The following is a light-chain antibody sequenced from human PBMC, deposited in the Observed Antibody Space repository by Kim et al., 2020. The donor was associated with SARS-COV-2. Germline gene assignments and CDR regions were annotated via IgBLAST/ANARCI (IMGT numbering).Light chain of an antibody. J-gene: IGLJ2*01. Sequence: GPGPLTCGSITGAVTSGHHPYWFQQKPGQAPRTLIYDTINKHSWTPARLSGSLLGGKAALTLSGALPGDEAEYYCLLFYNGHRVFGGGTQLTVL. CDR3: LLFYNGHRV. CDR1: TGAVTSGHH. V-gene: IGLV7-46*01. CDR2: DTI.